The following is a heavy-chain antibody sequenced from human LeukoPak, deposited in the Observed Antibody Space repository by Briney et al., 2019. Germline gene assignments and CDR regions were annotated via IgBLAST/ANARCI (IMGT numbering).Heavy chain of an antibody. CDR3: AKGSGWLLPQYFDF. CDR2: ISSGGDIM. Sequence: SGGSLRLSCVVSGFGFSFSNAWMSWIRQAPGKGLQWVSYISSGGDIMHYADSVKGRFTSSRDNAKNTLYLHMKSLRAEDTAVYYCAKGSGWLLPQYFDFWGQGTLVTVSS. J-gene: IGHJ4*02. V-gene: IGHV3-11*01. CDR1: GFGFSFSNAW. D-gene: IGHD2-21*01.